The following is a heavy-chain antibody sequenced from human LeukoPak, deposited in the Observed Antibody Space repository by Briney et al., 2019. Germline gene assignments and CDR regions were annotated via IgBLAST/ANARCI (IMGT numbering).Heavy chain of an antibody. V-gene: IGHV4-59*01. CDR3: ARVRIAAPGPYYFDY. J-gene: IGHJ4*02. CDR2: FYYSGST. Sequence: PSETLCLTCTVSGGSISSYYWSWIRQPPGEGLEWIGYFYYSGSTNYNPSLKSRVTISVDTSKNQFSLKLSSVTAADTAVYYCARVRIAAPGPYYFDYWGQGTLVTVSS. D-gene: IGHD6-13*01. CDR1: GGSISSYY.